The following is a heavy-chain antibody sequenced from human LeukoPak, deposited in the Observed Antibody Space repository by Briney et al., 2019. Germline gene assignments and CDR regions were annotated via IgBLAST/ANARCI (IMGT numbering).Heavy chain of an antibody. CDR1: GFTFSNAW. V-gene: IGHV3-15*05. D-gene: IGHD1-26*01. CDR3: TTVIMGAPKDDY. CDR2: FRSKTDGGTI. J-gene: IGHJ4*02. Sequence: GGSLRLSCAASGFTFSNAWMSWVRQAPGKGLEWVGRFRSKTDGGTIDYAAPVKGRFTISSDDSRNTLYLQMNSLKTEDTAVYYCTTVIMGAPKDDYWGQGTLVTVSS.